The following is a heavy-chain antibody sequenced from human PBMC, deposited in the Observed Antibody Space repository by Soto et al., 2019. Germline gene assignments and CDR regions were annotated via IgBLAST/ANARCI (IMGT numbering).Heavy chain of an antibody. CDR2: IYYSGST. J-gene: IGHJ4*02. V-gene: IGHV4-31*03. Sequence: SETLCLTCTVSGGSISSGGYYWSWIRQHPGKGLEWIGYIYYSGSTYYNPSLKSRVTISVDTSKNQFSLKLSSVTAADTAVYYCAGGTYESLGYYFDYWGQGTLVTVSS. D-gene: IGHD5-12*01. CDR1: GGSISSGGYY. CDR3: AGGTYESLGYYFDY.